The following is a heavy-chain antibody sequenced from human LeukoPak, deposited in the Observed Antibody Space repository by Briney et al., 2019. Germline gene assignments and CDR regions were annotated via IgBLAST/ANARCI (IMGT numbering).Heavy chain of an antibody. CDR1: GYTFTGYY. J-gene: IGHJ5*02. D-gene: IGHD2-15*01. CDR3: ARAKAQITLGYCSGGSCYSNWFDP. Sequence: ASVKVSCKASGYTFTGYYMHWVRQAPGQGLEWMGRINPNSGGTNYAQKFQGRVTMTRDTSISTAYMELSSLRSEDTAVYYCARAKAQITLGYCSGGSCYSNWFDPWGQGTLVTVSS. V-gene: IGHV1-2*06. CDR2: INPNSGGT.